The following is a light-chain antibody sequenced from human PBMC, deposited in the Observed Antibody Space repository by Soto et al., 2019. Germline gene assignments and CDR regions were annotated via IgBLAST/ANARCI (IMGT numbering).Light chain of an antibody. J-gene: IGKJ4*01. CDR2: GVS. V-gene: IGKV1-39*01. Sequence: DIQLTQSPSSLSASVGDEVTITCRASQGISHYLTWYQQKPGRAPTLLIYGVSTLQSGVPSRFSGGGSGTDFTLTISNLQLEDFATYYCQQSYDAHFTFGGGPRVEIK. CDR3: QQSYDAHFT. CDR1: QGISHY.